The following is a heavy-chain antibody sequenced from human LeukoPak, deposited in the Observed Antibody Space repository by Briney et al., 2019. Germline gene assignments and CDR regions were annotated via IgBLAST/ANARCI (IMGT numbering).Heavy chain of an antibody. CDR1: GFTFSTYA. V-gene: IGHV3-23*01. CDR2: ISAGGGGT. CDR3: AKSSYYDSSDS. D-gene: IGHD3-22*01. Sequence: AGNLSLSCAASGFTFSTYAMSWVRQAPGRGLEWVSGISAGGGGTNYADFVKGRFTISRDNYKNTLDLQMNTLRAEDTAVYYCAKSSYYDSSDSWGQGTLVTGS. J-gene: IGHJ4*02.